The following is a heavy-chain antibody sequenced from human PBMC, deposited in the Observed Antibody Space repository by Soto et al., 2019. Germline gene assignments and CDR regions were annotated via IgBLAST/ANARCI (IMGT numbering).Heavy chain of an antibody. J-gene: IGHJ5*02. V-gene: IGHV4-39*01. CDR2: IYYSGST. Sequence: TLSLTCTVSGGSISSSSYYWGWIRQPPGKGLEWIGSIYYSGSTYYNPSLKSRVTISVDTSKNQFSLKLSSVTAADTAVYYCARLIGCSGGSCYSTNWFDPWGQGTLVTVSS. CDR1: GGSISSSSYY. D-gene: IGHD2-15*01. CDR3: ARLIGCSGGSCYSTNWFDP.